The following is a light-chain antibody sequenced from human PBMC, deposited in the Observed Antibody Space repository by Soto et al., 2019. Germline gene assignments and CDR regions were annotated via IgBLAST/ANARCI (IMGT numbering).Light chain of an antibody. Sequence: SPATLSLSPGERATLSCRASQSFSSHLAWFQQRPGQAPRLLIYDASNRATGIPARFSGRGSGTDFTLTISSLEPEDFAVYYCQQRSSAITFGQGTRLEIK. J-gene: IGKJ5*01. V-gene: IGKV3-11*01. CDR3: QQRSSAIT. CDR2: DAS. CDR1: QSFSSH.